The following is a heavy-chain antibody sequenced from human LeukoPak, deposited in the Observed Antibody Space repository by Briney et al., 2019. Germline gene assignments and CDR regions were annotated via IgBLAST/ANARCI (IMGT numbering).Heavy chain of an antibody. Sequence: LETLSLTCTVPGGSISSYNWSWIRQPPGKGLEWIGYIYYSGSTNYNPSLKSRVTISVDTSRNQFSLKLSSVTAADTAVYYCARAPGYSSGPDYWGQGTLVTVSS. D-gene: IGHD6-19*01. J-gene: IGHJ4*02. CDR1: GGSISSYN. CDR2: IYYSGST. CDR3: ARAPGYSSGPDY. V-gene: IGHV4-59*01.